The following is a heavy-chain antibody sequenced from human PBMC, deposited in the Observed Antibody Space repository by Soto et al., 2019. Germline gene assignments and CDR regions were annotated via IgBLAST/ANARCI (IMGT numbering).Heavy chain of an antibody. J-gene: IGHJ3*02. CDR2: INPATGAA. CDR3: ARGGGVGVAGSAAFDM. CDR1: GYPVTAYY. V-gene: IGHV1-2*02. D-gene: IGHD3-3*01. Sequence: QLHLVQSGAVVKKPGASVTVSCSASGYPVTAYYMHWVRQAPGRGLEWMGGINPATGAAKYTQTFQGRVTMTRDTSTSKVFMELSVLTSEDTAVFYCARGGGVGVAGSAAFDMWGQGTLVTVSS.